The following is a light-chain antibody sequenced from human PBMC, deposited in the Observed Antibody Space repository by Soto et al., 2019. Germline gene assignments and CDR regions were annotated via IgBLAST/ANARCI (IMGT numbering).Light chain of an antibody. Sequence: QSVLTQPPSASGTPGQRVTISCSGSSSNIGSNYVYWYQQLPGTAPKLLIYRNNQRPSGVPDRFSGSKSGTSASLAISGLRSEDDAEAYCAAWDDSLSGPVVGGGTKVTVL. CDR1: SSNIGSNY. V-gene: IGLV1-47*01. CDR3: AAWDDSLSGPV. J-gene: IGLJ2*01. CDR2: RNN.